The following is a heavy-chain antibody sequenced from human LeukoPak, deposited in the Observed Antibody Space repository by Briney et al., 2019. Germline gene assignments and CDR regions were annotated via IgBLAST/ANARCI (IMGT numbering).Heavy chain of an antibody. Sequence: GGSLRLSCTASGFTFSSHEMKWVRQAPGKGLEWVSYISNSGATTLYADSVKDRFTISRDNTKNSVFLQMNSLRGEDTAIYYCSRDGAVSGIENDYWGQGTLVTVSS. CDR1: GFTFSSHE. J-gene: IGHJ4*02. CDR2: ISNSGATT. CDR3: SRDGAVSGIENDY. V-gene: IGHV3-48*03. D-gene: IGHD3-3*01.